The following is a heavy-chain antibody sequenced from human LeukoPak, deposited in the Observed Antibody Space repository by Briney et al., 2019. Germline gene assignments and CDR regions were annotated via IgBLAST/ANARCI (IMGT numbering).Heavy chain of an antibody. D-gene: IGHD6-19*01. V-gene: IGHV3-43*02. CDR2: ISGDGGST. J-gene: IGHJ4*02. CDR3: AKVSLGYGWFWHYFDY. Sequence: QPGGSLRLSCAASGFTFDDYAMHWVRQAPGKGLEWVSLISGDGGSTDYADSVEGRFTISRDNSKNSLYLQMNSLRTEDTAFYYCAKVSLGYGWFWHYFDYWGQGALFTVSS. CDR1: GFTFDDYA.